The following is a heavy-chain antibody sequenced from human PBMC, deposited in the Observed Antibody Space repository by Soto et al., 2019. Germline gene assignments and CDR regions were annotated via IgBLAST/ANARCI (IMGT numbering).Heavy chain of an antibody. V-gene: IGHV3-15*01. CDR2: IKSKTDGGTT. CDR3: TTPSQFLEWPFRYDAFDI. D-gene: IGHD3-3*01. CDR1: GFTFSNAW. J-gene: IGHJ3*02. Sequence: GGSLRLSCAASGFTFSNAWMSWVRQAPGKGLEWVGRIKSKTDGGTTDYAAPVKGRFTISRDDSKNTLYLQMNSLKTEDTAVFYCTTPSQFLEWPFRYDAFDIWGQGTMVTVSS.